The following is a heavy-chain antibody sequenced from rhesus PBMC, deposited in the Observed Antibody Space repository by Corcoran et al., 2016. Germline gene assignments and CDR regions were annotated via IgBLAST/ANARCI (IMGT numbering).Heavy chain of an antibody. CDR1: GLSFSDYY. Sequence: EVQLVESGGGLAKPGGSLRLSCAASGLSFSDYYMYWVRQAPGKGLEWVTNISYTGGSTYYADSVKGRFTISRENAKKTLYIQMDSLRAEDTAVYYCARDEYYYSGSFPAYWGQGVLVTVSS. CDR3: ARDEYYYSGSFPAY. CDR2: ISYTGGST. J-gene: IGHJ4*01. D-gene: IGHD3-16*01. V-gene: IGHV3S18*01.